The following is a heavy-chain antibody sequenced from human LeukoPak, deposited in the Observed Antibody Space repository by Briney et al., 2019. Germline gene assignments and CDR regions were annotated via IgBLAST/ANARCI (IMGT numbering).Heavy chain of an antibody. CDR2: IIPILGIA. J-gene: IGHJ4*02. D-gene: IGHD3-9*01. CDR3: ARDDILTGYTP. Sequence: GSSVKVSCKASGGTFSSYAISWVRQAPGQGLEWMGRIIPILGIANYAQKFQGRVTITADKSTSTAYMELSSLRSEDTAVYYCARDDILTGYTPWAQGTLVTVSS. CDR1: GGTFSSYA. V-gene: IGHV1-69*04.